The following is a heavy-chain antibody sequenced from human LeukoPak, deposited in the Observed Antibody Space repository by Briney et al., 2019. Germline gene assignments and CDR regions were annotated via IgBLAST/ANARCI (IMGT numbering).Heavy chain of an antibody. Sequence: ASVKVSCKASGYTFTGYYMHWVRQAPRQGLEWMEWINPNSGGTNYAQKFQGRVTMTRDTSISTAYMELSRLRSDDTAVYYCARETPYCSSTSCGNWSDPWGQGTLVTVSS. D-gene: IGHD2-2*01. V-gene: IGHV1-2*02. J-gene: IGHJ5*02. CDR3: ARETPYCSSTSCGNWSDP. CDR2: INPNSGGT. CDR1: GYTFTGYY.